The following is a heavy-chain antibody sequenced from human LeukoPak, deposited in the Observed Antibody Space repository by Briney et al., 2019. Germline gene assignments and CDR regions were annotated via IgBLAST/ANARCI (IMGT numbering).Heavy chain of an antibody. D-gene: IGHD6-13*01. CDR1: GFTFSSYW. J-gene: IGHJ4*02. CDR2: INSDGSST. V-gene: IGHV3-74*01. Sequence: PGGSLRLSCAASGFTFSSYWMHWVRQGPGKGLVWVSRINSDGSSTSYADSVKGRFTISRDNAKNSLYLQMNSLRAGDTAVYYCARGGAGYSSSWYDYWGQGTLVTVSS. CDR3: ARGGAGYSSSWYDY.